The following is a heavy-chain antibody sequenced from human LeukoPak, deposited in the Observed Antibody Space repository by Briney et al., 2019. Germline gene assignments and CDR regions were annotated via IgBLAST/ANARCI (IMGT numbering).Heavy chain of an antibody. D-gene: IGHD3-3*01. CDR1: GFTFSSYG. CDR2: IKQDGSEK. CDR3: ARDKDAYYDFWSGYSYYFDY. J-gene: IGHJ4*02. V-gene: IGHV3-7*01. Sequence: SGGSLRLSCAASGFTFSSYGMHWVRQAPGKGLEWVANIKQDGSEKYYVDSVKGRFTISRDNAKNSLYLQMNSLRAEDTAVYYCARDKDAYYDFWSGYSYYFDYWGQGTLVTVSS.